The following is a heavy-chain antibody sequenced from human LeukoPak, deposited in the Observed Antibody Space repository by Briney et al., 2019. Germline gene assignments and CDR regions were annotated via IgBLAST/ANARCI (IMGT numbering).Heavy chain of an antibody. CDR3: AKGPRFSSSWYYFDY. V-gene: IGHV3-53*01. J-gene: IGHJ4*02. D-gene: IGHD6-13*01. CDR1: GFTVGSNY. CDR2: IYSGGST. Sequence: GGSLRLSCAASGFTVGSNYMSWVRQAPGKGLEWVSVIYSGGSTYYADSVKGRFTISRDNSKNTLYLQMNSLRAEDTAVYYCAKGPRFSSSWYYFDYWGQGTLVTVSS.